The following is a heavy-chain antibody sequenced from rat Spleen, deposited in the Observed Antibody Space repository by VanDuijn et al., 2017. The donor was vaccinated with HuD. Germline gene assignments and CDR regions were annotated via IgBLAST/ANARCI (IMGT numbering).Heavy chain of an antibody. CDR2: TSTGGGNT. D-gene: IGHD1-12*02. CDR1: GSTFSNYY. V-gene: IGHV5-25*01. CDR3: ARLNYYYDGSYYYYFDY. J-gene: IGHJ2*01. Sequence: EVQLVESGGGLVQPGRSMKLSCSASGSTFSNYYMAWVRQAPTKGLEWVASTSTGGGNTYHRDSVKGRFTISRDNAKSTLYLQMDSLRSEDTATYYCARLNYYYDGSYYYYFDYWGQGVMVTVSS.